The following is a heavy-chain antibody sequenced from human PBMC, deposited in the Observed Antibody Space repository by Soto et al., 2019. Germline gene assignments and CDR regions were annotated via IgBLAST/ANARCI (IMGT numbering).Heavy chain of an antibody. Sequence: PSETLSLTCTVSDDSISRYYWSWIRQPPGKGLKWIGYVSYSGSTNFNPSLKSRVTISVDTSKNQFSLKLSSVTAADTAVYYFARGGTGTMRNYYMDVWGKGTTVTVS. J-gene: IGHJ6*03. CDR1: DDSISRYY. V-gene: IGHV4-59*01. D-gene: IGHD1-1*01. CDR2: VSYSGST. CDR3: ARGGTGTMRNYYMDV.